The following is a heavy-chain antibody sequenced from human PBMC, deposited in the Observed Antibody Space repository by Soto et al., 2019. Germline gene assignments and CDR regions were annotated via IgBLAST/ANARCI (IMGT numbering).Heavy chain of an antibody. V-gene: IGHV3-23*01. CDR3: ATGLGLYYYYGMDV. CDR1: GFTFSSYA. D-gene: IGHD1-7*01. J-gene: IGHJ6*02. Sequence: EVQLLESGGGLVQPGGSLRLSCAASGFTFSSYAMSWVRQAPGKGLEWVSAISGSGGSTYYADSVKGRFTISRDNSKNTLYLQINSLSAEDTAVYYCATGLGLYYYYGMDVWGQGTTVTFAS. CDR2: ISGSGGST.